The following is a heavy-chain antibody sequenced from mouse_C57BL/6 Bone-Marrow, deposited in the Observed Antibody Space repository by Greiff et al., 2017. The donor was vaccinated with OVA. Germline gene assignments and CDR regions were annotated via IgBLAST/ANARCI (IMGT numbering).Heavy chain of an antibody. V-gene: IGHV1-61*01. Sequence: QVQLQQPGAELVRPGSSVKLSCKASGYTFTSYWMDWVKQRPGQGLEWIGNIYPSDSETHYNQKFKDKATLTVDKSSSTAYMQLSSLTSEDSAVYYYARYEFGPRRWYFDFADRGNAVTVTA. J-gene: IGHJ1*03. CDR2: IYPSDSET. D-gene: IGHD3-1*01. CDR3: ARYEFGPRRWYFDF. CDR1: GYTFTSYW.